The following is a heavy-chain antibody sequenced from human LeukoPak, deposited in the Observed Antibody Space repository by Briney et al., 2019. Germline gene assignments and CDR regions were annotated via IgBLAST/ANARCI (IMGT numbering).Heavy chain of an antibody. D-gene: IGHD3-3*01. V-gene: IGHV1-8*01. CDR3: AREAVTIFGLVRTQTTKRPHRFDP. J-gene: IGHJ5*02. CDR2: MNPNSGNT. CDR1: GYTFTSYD. Sequence: GASVKVSCKASGYTFTSYDINWVRQATGQGLEWMGWMNPNSGNTGYAQKFQGRVTMTRDMSTSTVYMELSSLRSEDTAVYYCAREAVTIFGLVRTQTTKRPHRFDPWGQGTLVTVSS.